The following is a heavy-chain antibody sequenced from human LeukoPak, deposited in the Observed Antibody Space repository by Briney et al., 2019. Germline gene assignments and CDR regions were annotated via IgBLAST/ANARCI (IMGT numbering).Heavy chain of an antibody. D-gene: IGHD3-16*01. J-gene: IGHJ4*02. CDR2: IYYSGGT. V-gene: IGHV4-59*08. Sequence: KPSETLSLTCTVSGGSISSYYWSWIRQPPGKGLEWIGYIYYSGGTNYNPSLKSRVTISVDTSKNQFSLKLSSVTAADTAVYYCARAPAGGLGDHFDYWGQGTLVTVSS. CDR1: GGSISSYY. CDR3: ARAPAGGLGDHFDY.